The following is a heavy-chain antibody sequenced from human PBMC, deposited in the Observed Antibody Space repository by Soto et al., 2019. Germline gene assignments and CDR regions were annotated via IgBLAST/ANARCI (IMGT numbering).Heavy chain of an antibody. CDR2: MNPNIGNT. D-gene: IGHD3-3*01. J-gene: IGHJ4*02. V-gene: IGHV1-8*01. CDR3: ARGPLSFTIFGVVIDFFDY. Sequence: ASVKVSCKASGYTFTSYDINWVRQATGQGLEWMGWMNPNIGNTGYAQKFQGRVTMTRNTSISTAYMELSSLRSEDTAVYYCARGPLSFTIFGVVIDFFDYWGQGTLVTVSS. CDR1: GYTFTSYD.